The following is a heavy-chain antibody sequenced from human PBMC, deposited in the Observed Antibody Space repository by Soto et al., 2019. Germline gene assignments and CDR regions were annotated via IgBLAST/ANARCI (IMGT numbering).Heavy chain of an antibody. CDR3: ARVSTAYYYGMDV. CDR2: ISSSSSYI. Sequence: EVQLVESGGGLDKPGGSLRLSCAASGFTFSSYSMNWVRQAPGKGLEWVSSISSSSSYIYYADSVKGRFTISRDNAKNSLYLQMNSLRAEDTAVYYCARVSTAYYYGMDVWGQGTTVTVSS. J-gene: IGHJ6*02. CDR1: GFTFSSYS. V-gene: IGHV3-21*01.